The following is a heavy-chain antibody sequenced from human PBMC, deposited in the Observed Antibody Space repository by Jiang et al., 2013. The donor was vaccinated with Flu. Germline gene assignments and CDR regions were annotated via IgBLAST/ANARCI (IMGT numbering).Heavy chain of an antibody. Sequence: SGAEVKKPGASVRVSCKASGFTFTTYTIHWVRQAPRQRLEWLGCINAGNGNTKYSQKLQGRVTITRDTSASTAYMELSSLTSEDTAVYYCARGDTALTRAFKYYYYMDVWGKGTTVTVSS. CDR1: GFTFTTYT. V-gene: IGHV1-3*01. CDR2: INAGNGNT. CDR3: ARGDTALTRAFKYYYYMDV. J-gene: IGHJ6*03. D-gene: IGHD5-18*01.